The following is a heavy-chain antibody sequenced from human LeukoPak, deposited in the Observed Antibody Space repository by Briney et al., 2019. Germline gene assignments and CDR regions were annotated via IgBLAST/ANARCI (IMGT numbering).Heavy chain of an antibody. Sequence: GGSLRLSCVGSGFTLSSYAMSWVRQAPGKGLEWVSAISGSGTRTYYADSVKGRFTISRDNSKNTLYLQMNSLRAEDTAVYYCAKAGSSTSCYRNWFDPWGQGTLVTVSS. D-gene: IGHD2-2*02. CDR2: ISGSGTRT. J-gene: IGHJ5*02. CDR3: AKAGSSTSCYRNWFDP. V-gene: IGHV3-23*01. CDR1: GFTLSSYA.